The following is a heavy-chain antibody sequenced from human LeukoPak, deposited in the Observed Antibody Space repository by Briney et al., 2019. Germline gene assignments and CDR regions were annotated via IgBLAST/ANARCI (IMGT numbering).Heavy chain of an antibody. CDR1: GFTFSSYS. V-gene: IGHV3-48*04. CDR2: ISSSSSTI. J-gene: IGHJ6*03. D-gene: IGHD6-19*01. CDR3: ARVVVADYYYMDV. Sequence: GGSLRLSCAASGFTFSSYSMNWVRQAPGKGLEWVSCISSSSSTIYYADSVKGRFTISRDNAKNSLYLQMNSLRAEDTAVYYCARVVVADYYYMDVWGKGITVTVSS.